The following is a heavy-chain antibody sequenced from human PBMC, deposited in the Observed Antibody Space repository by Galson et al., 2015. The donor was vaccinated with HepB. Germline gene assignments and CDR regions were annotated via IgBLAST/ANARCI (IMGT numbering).Heavy chain of an antibody. J-gene: IGHJ6*03. D-gene: IGHD3-3*01. CDR2: ISAYNGNT. Sequence: SVKVSCKASGGTFSSYAISWVRQAPGQGLEWMGWISAYNGNTSYAQKLQGRVTMTTDTSTSTAYMELRSLRSDDTAVYYCARDLDVRFLEWLTKSYYYYYMDVWGKGTTVTVSS. CDR1: GGTFSSYA. V-gene: IGHV1-18*01. CDR3: ARDLDVRFLEWLTKSYYYYYMDV.